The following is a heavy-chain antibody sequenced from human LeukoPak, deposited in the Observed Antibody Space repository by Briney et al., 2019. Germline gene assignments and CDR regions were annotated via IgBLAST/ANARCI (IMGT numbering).Heavy chain of an antibody. J-gene: IGHJ4*02. V-gene: IGHV1-2*02. D-gene: IGHD2-2*01. CDR3: ARGVGYCSSTSCSSVFDS. CDR1: GYSFTGYY. CDR2: INPKNGGT. Sequence: GASVKVSCKASGYSFTGYYMHWVRQAPGQGLEYMGWINPKNGGTKYAQKFQGRVTMTRDTSTSAAYMELSRLRSDDTAVFYCARGVGYCSSTSCSSVFDSWGQGTLVTVSS.